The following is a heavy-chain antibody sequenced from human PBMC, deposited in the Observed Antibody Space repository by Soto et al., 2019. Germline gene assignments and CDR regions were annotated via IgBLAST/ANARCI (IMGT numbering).Heavy chain of an antibody. CDR3: ARLGDPVGFDY. CDR2: IYPGNSDS. D-gene: IGHD3-16*01. V-gene: IGHV5-51*03. J-gene: IGHJ4*02. CDR1: GYSFTSHW. Sequence: EVQLVQSGAEVKKPGESLKISCKASGYSFTSHWIGWVRQMPGKGLEWMGIIYPGNSDSRYTPSFQGQVTISADRSITTAYLHWSSLKASDTAMYYCARLGDPVGFDYWGQGTLVTVSS.